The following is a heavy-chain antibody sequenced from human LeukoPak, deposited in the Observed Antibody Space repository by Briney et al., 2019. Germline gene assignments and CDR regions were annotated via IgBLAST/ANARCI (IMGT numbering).Heavy chain of an antibody. CDR1: GYTFTSYA. Sequence: ASVKVSCKASGYTFTSYAMHWVRQAPGQRLEWMGWINAGNGNTKYSQKFQGRVTTTRDTSASTAYMELSSLRSEDTAVYYCARETAVPATIYYYYGMDVWGQGTTVTVSS. D-gene: IGHD2-2*01. J-gene: IGHJ6*02. CDR3: ARETAVPATIYYYYGMDV. V-gene: IGHV1-3*01. CDR2: INAGNGNT.